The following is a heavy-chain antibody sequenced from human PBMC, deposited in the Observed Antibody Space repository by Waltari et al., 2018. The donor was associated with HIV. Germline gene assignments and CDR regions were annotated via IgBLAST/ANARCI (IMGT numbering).Heavy chain of an antibody. CDR1: GFTFSTYT. CDR3: ARGGTDSSGRPGAY. J-gene: IGHJ4*02. CDR2: ISYDGGNK. Sequence: QVQLVESGGGVVQPGRSLRLSCAASGFTFSTYTMHWVRQAPGKGLEWVAVISYDGGNKYYADSVRGRFTISRDNSKNTLSLQMNSLRAEDTAVYYCARGGTDSSGRPGAYWGQGTLVTVSS. D-gene: IGHD3-22*01. V-gene: IGHV3-30-3*01.